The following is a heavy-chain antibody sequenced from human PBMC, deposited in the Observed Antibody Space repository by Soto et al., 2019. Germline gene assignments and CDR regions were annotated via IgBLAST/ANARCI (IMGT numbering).Heavy chain of an antibody. CDR3: AHRVRRTVFGLVTTTAIYFDF. J-gene: IGHJ4*02. CDR2: IYWDDDK. V-gene: IGHV2-5*02. D-gene: IGHD3-3*01. CDR1: GFSLTTSGVG. Sequence: QITLNESGPTVVRPTETLTLTCRFSGFSLTTSGVGVGWIRQSPGKAPEWLALIYWDDDKRYSASLKSRLTSTKHTSKNQVVLTVSDLDPTDTATYDCAHRVRRTVFGLVTTTAIYFDFWGQGTPVAVSS.